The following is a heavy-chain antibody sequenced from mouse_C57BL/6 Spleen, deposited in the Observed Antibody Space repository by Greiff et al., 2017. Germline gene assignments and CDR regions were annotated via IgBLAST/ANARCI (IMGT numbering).Heavy chain of an antibody. D-gene: IGHD1-1*01. CDR3: ARERLLKFAY. J-gene: IGHJ3*01. Sequence: VQLQESGPELVKPGASVKISCKASGYSFTSYYIHWVKQRPGQGLEWIGWIYPGSGNTKYNEKFKGKATLTADTSSSTAYMQLSSLTSEDSAVYYCARERLLKFAYWGQGTLVTVSA. CDR2: IYPGSGNT. V-gene: IGHV1-66*01. CDR1: GYSFTSYY.